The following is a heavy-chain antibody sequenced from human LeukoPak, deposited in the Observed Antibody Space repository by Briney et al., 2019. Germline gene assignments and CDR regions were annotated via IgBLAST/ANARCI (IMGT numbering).Heavy chain of an antibody. V-gene: IGHV3-74*01. CDR1: GFSFSSYW. J-gene: IGHJ1*01. CDR3: ARAPSEIGGYYPEYFRH. Sequence: PGGSLRLSSAASGFSFSSYWMHWVRQTPGKGLVWVSRIKSDGKTKYADSVKGRFTISRDNAKNTVSLQMNSLRAEDAGVYYCARAPSEIGGYYPEYFRHWGQGTLVTVSS. D-gene: IGHD3-22*01. CDR2: IKSDGKT.